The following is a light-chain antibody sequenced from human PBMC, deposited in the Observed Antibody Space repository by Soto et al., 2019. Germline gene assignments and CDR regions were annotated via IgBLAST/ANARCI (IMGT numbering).Light chain of an antibody. V-gene: IGLV2-14*01. CDR2: EVS. CDR1: SNDVGGYNY. J-gene: IGLJ1*01. Sequence: QSVLTQPASVTGSPGQSITISCTGSSNDVGGYNYVSWYQQHPGQAPKLIIYEVSDRPSGVSPRFSGSKSGNTASLSISGLQVEDEADYFCTSSTSTIPYVFGSGTKVTVL. CDR3: TSSTSTIPYV.